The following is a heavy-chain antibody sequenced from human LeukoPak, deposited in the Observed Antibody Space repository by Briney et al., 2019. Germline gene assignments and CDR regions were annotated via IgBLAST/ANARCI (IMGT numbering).Heavy chain of an antibody. CDR1: GSTFGSFG. V-gene: IGHV3-23*01. CDR3: ARELVSSGTGYFDL. J-gene: IGHJ2*01. CDR2: ITGSTTWT. D-gene: IGHD3-10*02. Sequence: PGGSLRLSCEASGSTFGSFGMTWVRQAPGKGLQWVSGITGSTTWTYYAASVKGRFTTSRDNSQNTLHLQMNSLRADDTAVYYCARELVSSGTGYFDLWGRGTLVTVSS.